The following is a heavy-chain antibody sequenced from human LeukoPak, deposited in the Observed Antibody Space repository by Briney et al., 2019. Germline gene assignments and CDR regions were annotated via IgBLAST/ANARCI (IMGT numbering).Heavy chain of an antibody. V-gene: IGHV1-24*01. CDR1: GYTLTELS. J-gene: IGHJ1*01. D-gene: IGHD2-2*01. CDR3: ATDYVWADIVVVPAARRLYFQH. Sequence: ASVKASCKVSGYTLTELSMHWVRQAPGKGLEWMGGFDPEDGETIYAQKFQGRVTMTEDTSTDTAYMELSSLRSEDTAVYYCATDYVWADIVVVPAARRLYFQHWGQGTLVTVSS. CDR2: FDPEDGET.